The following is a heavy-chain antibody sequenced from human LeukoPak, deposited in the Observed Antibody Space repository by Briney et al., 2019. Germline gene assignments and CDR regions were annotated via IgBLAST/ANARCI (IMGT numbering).Heavy chain of an antibody. CDR1: GYTFTTYA. J-gene: IGHJ6*02. CDR2: IIPIFGTA. Sequence: ASVKVSCKASGYTFTTYAMNWVRQAPGQGLEWMGGIIPIFGTANYAQKFQGRVTITADESTSTAYMELSSLRSEDTAVYYCARITPDYYGMDVWGQGTTVTVSS. CDR3: ARITPDYYGMDV. V-gene: IGHV1-69*13.